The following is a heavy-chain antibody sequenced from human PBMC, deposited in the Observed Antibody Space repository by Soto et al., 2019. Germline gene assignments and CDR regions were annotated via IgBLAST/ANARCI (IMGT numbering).Heavy chain of an antibody. CDR2: ISYEGSNK. D-gene: IGHD6-19*01. V-gene: IGHV3-30*18. Sequence: SQRLSCVASGFTFSSYGIHWVRQAPGKGLEWVAVISYEGSNKYYADSVKGRFTISKDNSQDTLYLQMDSLRPEDTAVYYCAKEVAVAGDFDYWGHGTLVTVSS. CDR3: AKEVAVAGDFDY. J-gene: IGHJ4*01. CDR1: GFTFSSYG.